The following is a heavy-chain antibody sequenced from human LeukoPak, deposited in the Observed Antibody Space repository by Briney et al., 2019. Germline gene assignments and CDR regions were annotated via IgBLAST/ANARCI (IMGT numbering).Heavy chain of an antibody. D-gene: IGHD2-21*02. CDR3: ATLRGASTAVFVS. V-gene: IGHV4-59*08. CDR2: IHYSGAT. CDR1: GGSTSSDY. Sequence: SETLSLTCTVPGGSTSSDYWSWIRQSPGKRLEWIGYIHYSGATNYSPSLKGRVTISVDTSKNQFSLKLSSVTAADTALYYCATLRGASTAVFVSWGQGTLVTVSS. J-gene: IGHJ4*02.